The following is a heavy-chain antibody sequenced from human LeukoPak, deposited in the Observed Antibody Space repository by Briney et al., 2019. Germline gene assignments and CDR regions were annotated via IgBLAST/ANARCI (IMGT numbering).Heavy chain of an antibody. V-gene: IGHV4-34*01. J-gene: IGHJ1*01. Sequence: PSETLSLTCAAYGGSFSGYYWSWIRQPPGKGLEWIGEINHSGSTNYNPSLKSRVTISVDTSKNQFSLKLSSVTAADTAVYYCARGGPWDYYDSSGYYYLPEYFQHWGQGTLVTVSS. CDR2: INHSGST. D-gene: IGHD3-22*01. CDR1: GGSFSGYY. CDR3: ARGGPWDYYDSSGYYYLPEYFQH.